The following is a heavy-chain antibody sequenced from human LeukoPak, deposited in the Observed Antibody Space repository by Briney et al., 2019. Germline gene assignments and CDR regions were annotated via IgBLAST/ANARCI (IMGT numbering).Heavy chain of an antibody. CDR1: GGSFSGHY. CDR3: ARQLEWGGYFDY. V-gene: IGHV4-34*01. J-gene: IGHJ4*02. CDR2: IDHSGST. D-gene: IGHD2-8*01. Sequence: SETLSLTCAVYGGSFSGHYWSWIRQPPGRGLDWIGEIDHSGSTNCNPSLKSRVTVSVDTSRNQWSLKLSSVTAADTAVYYCARQLEWGGYFDYWGQGILVTVSS.